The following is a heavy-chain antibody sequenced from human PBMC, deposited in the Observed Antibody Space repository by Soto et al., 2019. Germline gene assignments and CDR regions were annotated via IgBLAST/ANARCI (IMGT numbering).Heavy chain of an antibody. Sequence: SETLSLTCAVYGGFVSSGSYYWSWIRQPPGKGLEWIGEMSHSGGTHFNPSLKSRVTISVDTSKNQFSLNIYSVTAADTASYYCARVHITGPVDSPGQGIRVTVSS. V-gene: IGHV4-61*01. J-gene: IGHJ4*02. CDR1: GGFVSSGSYY. CDR2: MSHSGGT. D-gene: IGHD1-20*01. CDR3: ARVHITGPVDS.